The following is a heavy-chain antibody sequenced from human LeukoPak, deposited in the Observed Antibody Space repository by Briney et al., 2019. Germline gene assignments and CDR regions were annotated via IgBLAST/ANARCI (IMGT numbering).Heavy chain of an antibody. CDR2: ISYDGSNK. Sequence: GGSLRLSCAASGFTFSSYGMHWVRQAPGKGLEWVAVISYDGSNKYYADSVKGRFTISRDNSKNTLYLQMNSLRAEDTAVYYCAKPYYDFWSGYPNPSYYDILTGPPGYWGQGTLVTVSS. V-gene: IGHV3-30*18. D-gene: IGHD3-3*01. CDR3: AKPYYDFWSGYPNPSYYDILTGPPGY. J-gene: IGHJ4*02. CDR1: GFTFSSYG.